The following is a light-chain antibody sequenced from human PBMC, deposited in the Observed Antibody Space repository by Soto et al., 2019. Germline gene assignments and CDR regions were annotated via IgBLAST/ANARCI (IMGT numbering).Light chain of an antibody. Sequence: EIVMTQSPATVSVSPGERVTLSCRAGQSVSSKLAWYQQKPGQAPRLLIYGASTRATGIPARFSGSGSGTEFTLTISSLQSEDFAVYYCQQYDNWPRTFGQGTKVEIK. J-gene: IGKJ1*01. CDR2: GAS. CDR3: QQYDNWPRT. CDR1: QSVSSK. V-gene: IGKV3-15*01.